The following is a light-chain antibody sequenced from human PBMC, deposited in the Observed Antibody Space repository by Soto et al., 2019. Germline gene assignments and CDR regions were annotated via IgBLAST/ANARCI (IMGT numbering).Light chain of an antibody. CDR1: SSDVGAFNY. CDR2: DVT. J-gene: IGLJ1*01. CDR3: SSYTTRNTEV. Sequence: QSVLTQPASVSGSPGQSITISCIGTSSDVGAFNYVSWYQHHPGKAPKLIIYDVTDRPSGVSTRFSASKSGNTASLTISGLQAEDEAAYYCSSYTTRNTEVFGTGTKVTVL. V-gene: IGLV2-14*03.